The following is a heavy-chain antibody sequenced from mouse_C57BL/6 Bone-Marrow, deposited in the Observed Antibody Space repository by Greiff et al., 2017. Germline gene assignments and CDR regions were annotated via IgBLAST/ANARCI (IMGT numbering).Heavy chain of an antibody. J-gene: IGHJ4*01. CDR3: ARRGDYYAMDY. V-gene: IGHV1-55*01. Sequence: QVQLQQPGAELVKPGASVKMSCKASGYTFTSYWITWVKQRPGQGLEWIGDIYPGSGSTNYNEKFKSKATLTVDTSSSTAYMQLSILTSEDSAVYYCARRGDYYAMDYWGQGTSVTVSS. CDR1: GYTFTSYW. CDR2: IYPGSGST.